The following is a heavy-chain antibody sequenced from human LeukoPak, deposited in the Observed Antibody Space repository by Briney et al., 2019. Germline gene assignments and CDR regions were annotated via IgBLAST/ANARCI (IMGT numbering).Heavy chain of an antibody. D-gene: IGHD2-21*01. CDR3: TTDPTRLWHYYYYYYMDV. Sequence: PGGSLRLSCAASGFTFSNAWMSWVRQAPGKGLEWVGRIKSKTDGGTTDYAAPVKGRFTISRDDSKNTLYLQMNSLKTEDTAVYYCTTDPTRLWHYYYYYYMDVWGKGTTVTVSS. J-gene: IGHJ6*03. V-gene: IGHV3-15*01. CDR1: GFTFSNAW. CDR2: IKSKTDGGTT.